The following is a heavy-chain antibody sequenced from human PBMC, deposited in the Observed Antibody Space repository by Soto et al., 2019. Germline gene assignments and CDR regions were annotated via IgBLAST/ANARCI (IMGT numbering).Heavy chain of an antibody. CDR1: GDSVSSNSAA. V-gene: IGHV6-1*01. Sequence: SQTLSLTCAISGDSVSSNSAAWNWIRQSPSRGLEWLGRTSYRSKWYNDYAVSLKSRITINPDTSKNQFSLQLNSVTPEDTAVYYCARGQQQFSGRLNWFDPWGQGTLVTVS. CDR3: ARGQQQFSGRLNWFDP. CDR2: TSYRSKWYN. D-gene: IGHD6-13*01. J-gene: IGHJ5*02.